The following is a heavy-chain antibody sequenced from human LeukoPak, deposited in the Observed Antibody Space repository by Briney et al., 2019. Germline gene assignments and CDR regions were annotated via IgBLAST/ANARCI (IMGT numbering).Heavy chain of an antibody. J-gene: IGHJ4*02. D-gene: IGHD6-19*01. Sequence: PGGSLRLSCVDSGFNFKNYAMNWVRQAPGKGLEWVSVISDSGSRTDYADSVKGRFTISRDNSKNMVFLQMNSLRVGDTAVYYCVRDSGSSGWSGGFDYWGQGTLVTVSS. CDR2: ISDSGSRT. CDR3: VRDSGSSGWSGGFDY. V-gene: IGHV3-23*01. CDR1: GFNFKNYA.